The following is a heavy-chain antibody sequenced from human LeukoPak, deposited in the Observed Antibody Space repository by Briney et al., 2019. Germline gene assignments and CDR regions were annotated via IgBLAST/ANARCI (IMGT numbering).Heavy chain of an antibody. CDR1: GYTFTSYA. Sequence: ASVKVSCKASGYTFTSYAMHWVRQAPGQGLEWMGWINPNSGGTNYAQKFQGRVTMTRDTSISTAYMELSRLRSDDTAVYYCARVRDIVVVPAAIRWFDYWGQGTLVTVSS. CDR2: INPNSGGT. J-gene: IGHJ4*02. V-gene: IGHV1-2*02. CDR3: ARVRDIVVVPAAIRWFDY. D-gene: IGHD2-2*01.